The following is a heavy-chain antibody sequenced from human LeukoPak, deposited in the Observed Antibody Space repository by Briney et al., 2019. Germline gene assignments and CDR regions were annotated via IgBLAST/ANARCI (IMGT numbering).Heavy chain of an antibody. Sequence: SQTLSLTRTVSGGSISSGDYYWSWIRQPPGKGLEWIGYINYSGSTYYNPSLKSRVTISVDTSKNQFSLKLSSVTAADTAVYYCARVSLRGYYYGMDVWGQGTPVTVSS. CDR2: INYSGST. CDR3: ARVSLRGYYYGMDV. V-gene: IGHV4-30-4*01. J-gene: IGHJ6*02. D-gene: IGHD1-26*01. CDR1: GGSISSGDYY.